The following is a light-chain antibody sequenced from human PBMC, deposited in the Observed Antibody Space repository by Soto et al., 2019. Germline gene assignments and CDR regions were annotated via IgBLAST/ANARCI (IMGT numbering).Light chain of an antibody. Sequence: EIVLTQSPGTLSFSPGERATLSCRASQSLTNSFIAWYQQKPGQAPRLLIYDASNRATGIPARFSGSGSGTEFTLTISSLQSEDFAVYYCQQYHSWPPRTFGQGTKVDIK. CDR2: DAS. CDR1: QSLTNSF. CDR3: QQYHSWPPRT. J-gene: IGKJ1*01. V-gene: IGKV3-20*01.